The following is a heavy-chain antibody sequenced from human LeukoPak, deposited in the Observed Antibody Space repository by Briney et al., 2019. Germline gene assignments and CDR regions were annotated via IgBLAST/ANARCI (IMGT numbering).Heavy chain of an antibody. J-gene: IGHJ4*02. CDR3: AREWNIQYSMGVDY. Sequence: GGSLRLSCVVSGFTFSTYWMSWVRQAPGKGLECVATIKQDGSVKNYGDSVQGRFTISRDNAKNSLYLEMNLLRAEDTAVYYCAREWNIQYSMGVDYWGQGTLVTVSS. D-gene: IGHD3-3*01. V-gene: IGHV3-7*01. CDR1: GFTFSTYW. CDR2: IKQDGSVK.